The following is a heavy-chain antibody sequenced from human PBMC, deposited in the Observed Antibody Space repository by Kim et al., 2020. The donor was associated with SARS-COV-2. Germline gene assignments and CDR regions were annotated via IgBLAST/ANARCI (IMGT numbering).Heavy chain of an antibody. J-gene: IGHJ4*02. CDR2: IRSKAYGGTT. D-gene: IGHD2-15*01. CDR1: GFTFGDYA. Sequence: GGSLRLSCTASGFTFGDYAMSWVRQAPGKGLEWVGFIRSKAYGGTTEYAASVKGRFTISRDDSKSIAYLQMNSLKTEDTAVYYCTRESGTVVTPCYDYWGQGTLVTVSS. CDR3: TRESGTVVTPCYDY. V-gene: IGHV3-49*04.